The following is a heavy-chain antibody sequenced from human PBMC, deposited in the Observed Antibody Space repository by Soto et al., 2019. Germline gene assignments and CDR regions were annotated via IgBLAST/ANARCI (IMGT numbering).Heavy chain of an antibody. J-gene: IGHJ4*02. Sequence: PGGSLRLSCAASGFTFSSYAMHWVRQAPGKGLEWVAVISYDGSNKYYADSVKGRFTISRDNSKNTLYLQMNSLRVEDTAVYYCVRVGRLGGYWGQGALVTVSS. V-gene: IGHV3-30-3*01. CDR2: ISYDGSNK. CDR3: VRVGRLGGY. CDR1: GFTFSSYA. D-gene: IGHD3-16*01.